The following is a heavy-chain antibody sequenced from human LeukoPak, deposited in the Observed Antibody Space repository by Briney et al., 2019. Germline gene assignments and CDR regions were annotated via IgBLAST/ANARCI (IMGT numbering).Heavy chain of an antibody. Sequence: GGSLRLSCAASGFTFSSYWMHWVRQAPGKGLEWVAVIWYDGSNKYYADSVKGRFTISRDNSKNTLYLQMNSLRAEDTAVYYCARHPGYSSGWSQDWYFDLWGRGTLVTVSS. V-gene: IGHV3-33*08. J-gene: IGHJ2*01. CDR1: GFTFSSYW. D-gene: IGHD6-19*01. CDR3: ARHPGYSSGWSQDWYFDL. CDR2: IWYDGSNK.